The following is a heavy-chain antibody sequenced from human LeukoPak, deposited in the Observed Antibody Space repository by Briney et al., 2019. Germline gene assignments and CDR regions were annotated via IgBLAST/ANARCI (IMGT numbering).Heavy chain of an antibody. CDR1: GFTFSSYA. D-gene: IGHD6-19*01. J-gene: IGHJ6*02. CDR2: ISGSGGST. CDR3: AKSNSGWYYYYGMDV. Sequence: GASLRLSCAASGFTFSSYAMSWVRHDPGKGLEWVLAISGSGGSTYYADSVKGRFTISRDNSKTTLYLQMNSLRAEDTAVYYCAKSNSGWYYYYGMDVWGQGTTVTVSS. V-gene: IGHV3-23*01.